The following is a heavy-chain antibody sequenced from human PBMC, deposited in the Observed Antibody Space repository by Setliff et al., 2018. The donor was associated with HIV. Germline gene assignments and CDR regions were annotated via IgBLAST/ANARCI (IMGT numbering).Heavy chain of an antibody. Sequence: PGGSLRLSCAASGFTFSNAGMNWVRQAPGKGLEWVGRIKSKTDGGTTDYAAPVKGRFTISRDDSNNTLYLQMNSLKTEDTAVYYCTTEPDIVVVVAATYDYWGQGTLVTVSS. CDR3: TTEPDIVVVVAATYDY. D-gene: IGHD2-15*01. J-gene: IGHJ4*02. CDR2: IKSKTDGGTT. CDR1: GFTFSNAG. V-gene: IGHV3-15*07.